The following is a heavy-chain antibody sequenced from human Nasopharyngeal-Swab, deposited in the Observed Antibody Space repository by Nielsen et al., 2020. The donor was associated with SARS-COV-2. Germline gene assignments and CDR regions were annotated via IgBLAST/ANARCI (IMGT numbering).Heavy chain of an antibody. V-gene: IGHV3-23*01. D-gene: IGHD2-15*01. Sequence: GESLKISCAASEFTFSNSAMSWVRQFPGKGLEWVATITGSGGGTYSADSVKGRFTISRDNLKNTLYLQMSSLRADDTAVYYCAKVYSYFDIWGQGTLVTVSS. J-gene: IGHJ4*02. CDR2: ITGSGGGT. CDR1: EFTFSNSA. CDR3: AKVYSYFDI.